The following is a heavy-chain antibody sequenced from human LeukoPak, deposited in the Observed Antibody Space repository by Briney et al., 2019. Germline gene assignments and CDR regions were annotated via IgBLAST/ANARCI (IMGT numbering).Heavy chain of an antibody. V-gene: IGHV3-30*18. CDR2: MSNDGSNK. CDR1: GFIFSSYG. D-gene: IGHD3-22*01. J-gene: IGHJ4*02. Sequence: QAGGSLRLSCVTSGFIFSSYGMHWVRQAPDKGLEWVAVMSNDGSNKYYTHSVKGRFTISRDNSKNTLYLQMNNLRPEDTAVYYCAKGGDTSGYYGGPDYWGQGTLVTVSS. CDR3: AKGGDTSGYYGGPDY.